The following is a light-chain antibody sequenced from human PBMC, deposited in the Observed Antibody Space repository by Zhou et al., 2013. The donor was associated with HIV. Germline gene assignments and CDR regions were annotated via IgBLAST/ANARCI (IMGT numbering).Light chain of an antibody. CDR2: SAS. CDR3: HQYGTSPQP. J-gene: IGKJ1*01. CDR1: QSVSTTF. V-gene: IGKV3-20*01. Sequence: EIVLTQSPGTLSLLPGERATLSCRASQSVSTTFLAWYQLKPGQAPKLIIYSASRRATGIPDRFSGSGSGTDFTLTISRLEPEDFAVYYCHQYGTSPQPFGQGTKVEVK.